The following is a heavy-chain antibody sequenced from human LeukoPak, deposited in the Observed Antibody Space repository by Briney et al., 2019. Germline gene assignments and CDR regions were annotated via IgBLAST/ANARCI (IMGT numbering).Heavy chain of an antibody. J-gene: IGHJ6*03. V-gene: IGHV4-39*01. Sequence: SETLSLTCTVSGGSISSSSYYWGWIRQPPGKGLEWIGSIYYSGSTYYNPSLKSRVTISVDTSKNQFSLKLSSVTAADTAVYYCARSPPGAPPLYYYYMDVWGKGTTVTASS. CDR3: ARSPPGAPPLYYYYMDV. CDR2: IYYSGST. CDR1: GGSISSSSYY.